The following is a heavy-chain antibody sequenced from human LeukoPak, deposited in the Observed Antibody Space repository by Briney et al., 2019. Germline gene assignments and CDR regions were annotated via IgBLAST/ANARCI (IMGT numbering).Heavy chain of an antibody. Sequence: SETLSLTCTVSGGSISSYYWSWIRQPPGKGLEWIGYIYYSGSTNYNPSLKSRVTISVDTSKNQFSLKLSSVTAADTAVYYCAGSGYSYCCNWFDPWGQGTLVTVSS. CDR2: IYYSGST. D-gene: IGHD5-18*01. V-gene: IGHV4-59*01. CDR3: AGSGYSYCCNWFDP. CDR1: GGSISSYY. J-gene: IGHJ5*02.